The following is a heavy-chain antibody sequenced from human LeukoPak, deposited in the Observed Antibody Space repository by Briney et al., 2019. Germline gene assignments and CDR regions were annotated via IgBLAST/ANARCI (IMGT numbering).Heavy chain of an antibody. V-gene: IGHV3-30*04. J-gene: IGHJ6*03. D-gene: IGHD2-21*01. CDR1: GFTFRDFA. Sequence: GGSLRLSCAASGFTFRDFAMHWVRQGPGKGLEWVALMTYDGSRIAYADSVKGRFTISRDNFRNTLHLEMSSLRADDTAVYYCARDGVVGSRYNHYYHMDVWGKGSTVTVSS. CDR2: MTYDGSRI. CDR3: ARDGVVGSRYNHYYHMDV.